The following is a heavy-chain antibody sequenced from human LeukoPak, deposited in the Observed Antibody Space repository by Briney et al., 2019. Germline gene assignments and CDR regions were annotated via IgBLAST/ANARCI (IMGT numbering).Heavy chain of an antibody. CDR1: GGTFSSYA. CDR3: ARVAIVLMVYARGPADY. V-gene: IGHV1-69*05. Sequence: GASVKVSCKASGGTFSSYAISWVRQAPGQGLEWMGGIIPIFGTANYAQKFQGRVTITTDESTSTAYMELSSLRSEDTAVYYCARVAIVLMVYARGPADYWGQGTLVTVSS. CDR2: IIPIFGTA. D-gene: IGHD2-8*01. J-gene: IGHJ4*02.